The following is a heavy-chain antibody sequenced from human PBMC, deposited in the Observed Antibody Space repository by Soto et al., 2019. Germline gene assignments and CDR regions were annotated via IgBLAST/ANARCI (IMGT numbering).Heavy chain of an antibody. CDR2: IYYSGST. CDR1: GGSISSGDYY. Sequence: SETLSLTCTVSGGSISSGDYYWSWIRQPPGKGLEWIGYIYYSGSTYYNPSLKSRVTISVDTSKNQFSLKLSSVTAADTAVYYCAIMAPGDYYDSSGYYFDYWGQGTLVTVSS. D-gene: IGHD3-22*01. J-gene: IGHJ4*02. CDR3: AIMAPGDYYDSSGYYFDY. V-gene: IGHV4-30-4*01.